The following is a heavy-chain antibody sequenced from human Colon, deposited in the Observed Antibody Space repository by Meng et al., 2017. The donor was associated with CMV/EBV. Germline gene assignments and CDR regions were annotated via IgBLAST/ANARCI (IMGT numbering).Heavy chain of an antibody. J-gene: IGHJ4*02. D-gene: IGHD3-10*01. CDR1: GFTFSDYG. Sequence: QVPLVESGGGVVQPGGSLRLSCAASGFTFSDYGMHWLRQAPGKGLEWVAFVLYDGSRKYYGDSVKGRFSISRDNSKNTLYLQMNSLRADDTAVYYCVKDQCRGWGQGTLVTVSS. V-gene: IGHV3-30*02. CDR3: VKDQCRG. CDR2: VLYDGSRK.